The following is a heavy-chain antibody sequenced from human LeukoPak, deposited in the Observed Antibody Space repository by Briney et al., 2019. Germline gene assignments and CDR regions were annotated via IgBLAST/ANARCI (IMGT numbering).Heavy chain of an antibody. J-gene: IGHJ5*02. V-gene: IGHV4-31*03. CDR1: GGSISRGGYY. D-gene: IGHD4-17*01. CDR3: VRDNRRTPVSTTWFDP. CDR2: INYSGST. Sequence: PSETLSLTCTVSGGSISRGGYYWSWIRQHPGKGLEWIGYINYSGSTHYNPSLKSRVTISVDRSKNQFSLKLSSVTAADTAVYYCVRDNRRTPVSTTWFDPWGQGTLVTVSS.